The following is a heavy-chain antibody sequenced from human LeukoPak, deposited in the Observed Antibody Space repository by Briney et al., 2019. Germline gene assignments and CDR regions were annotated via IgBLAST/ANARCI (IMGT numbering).Heavy chain of an antibody. J-gene: IGHJ6*03. D-gene: IGHD5-12*01. CDR1: GDSISSHY. V-gene: IGHV4-59*11. CDR2: IYYSGST. CDR3: SRNPQRDYDAMAHYYYMDV. Sequence: SETLSLTCTVSGDSISSHYWSWIRQPPGKGLEWIGYIYYSGSTNYNPSLKGRVTISVDTSQAHFSPKLSSVTGAGPAVYYRSRNPQRDYDAMAHYYYMDVWGKGTTVIVSS.